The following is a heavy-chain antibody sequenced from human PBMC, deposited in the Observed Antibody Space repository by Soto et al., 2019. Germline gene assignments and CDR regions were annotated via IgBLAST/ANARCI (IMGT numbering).Heavy chain of an antibody. V-gene: IGHV5-51*01. CDR1: GYSFATNW. J-gene: IGHJ6*02. D-gene: IGHD6-13*01. Sequence: GESLKISCKASGYSFATNWIGWVRQMPGKGLEWMGIIYPGDSDTRYSPSFQGQVTISADKSINTAYLQWSSLKASDTAMYYCARTAAAGKYYYGMDVWGQGTTVTVSS. CDR3: ARTAAAGKYYYGMDV. CDR2: IYPGDSDT.